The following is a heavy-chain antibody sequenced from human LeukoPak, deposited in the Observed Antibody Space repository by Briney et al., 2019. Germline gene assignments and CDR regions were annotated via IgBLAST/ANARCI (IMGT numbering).Heavy chain of an antibody. Sequence: SETLSLTCAVYGGSFSSYYWSWISQPPGKGLDWIGYIYYSGSTNYNPSLKSRVTISVDTSKNQFSLKLSSVTAADTAVYYCARGWEMATIAFDYWGQGTLVTVSS. CDR1: GGSFSSYY. J-gene: IGHJ4*02. D-gene: IGHD5-24*01. CDR2: IYYSGST. V-gene: IGHV4-59*01. CDR3: ARGWEMATIAFDY.